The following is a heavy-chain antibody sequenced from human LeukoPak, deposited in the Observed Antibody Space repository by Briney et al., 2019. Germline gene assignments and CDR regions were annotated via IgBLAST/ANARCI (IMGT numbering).Heavy chain of an antibody. CDR1: GGSFSGYY. CDR2: IYHSGST. Sequence: SETLSLTCAVYGGSFSGYYWSWIRQPPGKGLEWIGSIYHSGSTYYNPSLKSRVTISVDTSKNQFSLKLSSVTAADTAVYYCARESGILYGDYVLFWGQGTLVTVSS. CDR3: ARESGILYGDYVLF. V-gene: IGHV4-34*01. D-gene: IGHD4-17*01. J-gene: IGHJ4*02.